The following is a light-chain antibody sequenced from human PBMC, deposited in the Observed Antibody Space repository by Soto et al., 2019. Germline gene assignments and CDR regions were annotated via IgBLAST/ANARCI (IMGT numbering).Light chain of an antibody. CDR2: DDS. CDR3: QVWDSSSDHLYV. CDR1: NIGSKS. Sequence: SYELTQPPSVSVAPGQTARITCGGNNIGSKSVHWYQQKPGQAPVLVVHDDSDRPSGIPERFSGSNSGNTATLTISRAEAGDEADYYCQVWDSSSDHLYVFGTGTKVTVL. J-gene: IGLJ1*01. V-gene: IGLV3-21*02.